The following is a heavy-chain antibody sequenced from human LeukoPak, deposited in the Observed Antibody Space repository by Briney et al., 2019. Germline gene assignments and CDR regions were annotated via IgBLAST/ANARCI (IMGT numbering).Heavy chain of an antibody. Sequence: GGSLRLSCAASGFTFSDYYMSWVRQAPGKGLEWVSVIYSGGSTYYADSVKGRFTISRDNSKNTLYLQMNSLRAEDTAVYYCARDVGSGYDWGYWGQGTLVTVSS. J-gene: IGHJ4*02. V-gene: IGHV3-66*01. CDR3: ARDVGSGYDWGY. CDR1: GFTFSDYY. D-gene: IGHD5-12*01. CDR2: IYSGGST.